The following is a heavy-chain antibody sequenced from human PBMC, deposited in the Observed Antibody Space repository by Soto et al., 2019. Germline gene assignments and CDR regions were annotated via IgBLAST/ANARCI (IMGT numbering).Heavy chain of an antibody. CDR2: IYSGGDT. Sequence: GESLKISCAASGFSVSSDYMSWVRQAPGKGLEWVSLIYSGGDTYYADSVKGRFTISRDISSNTIYLHMTSLRADDTAIYYCTRAGSDPGNFYISNYYAMDVWGRGTTVTVSS. CDR1: GFSVSSDY. CDR3: TRAGSDPGNFYISNYYAMDV. D-gene: IGHD3-10*01. V-gene: IGHV3-53*01. J-gene: IGHJ6*02.